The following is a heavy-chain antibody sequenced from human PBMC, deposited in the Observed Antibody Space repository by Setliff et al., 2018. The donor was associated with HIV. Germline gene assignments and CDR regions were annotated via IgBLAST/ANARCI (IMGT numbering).Heavy chain of an antibody. Sequence: TLSLTCAVYGGSFSGYYWSWIRQPPGKGLEWIGEINHSGSTNYNPSLKSRVTMSVATSKNQFSLKLSSVTAADTAVYYCARRRDYSTVAPRPPNWFDPWGQGTLVTVSS. CDR2: INHSGST. J-gene: IGHJ5*02. V-gene: IGHV4-34*01. CDR3: ARRRDYSTVAPRPPNWFDP. D-gene: IGHD6-6*01. CDR1: GGSFSGYY.